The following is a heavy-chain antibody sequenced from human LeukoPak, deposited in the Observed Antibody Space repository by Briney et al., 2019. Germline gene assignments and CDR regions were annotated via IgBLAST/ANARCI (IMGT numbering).Heavy chain of an antibody. D-gene: IGHD2-2*01. CDR1: GGSINSYY. J-gene: IGHJ5*02. CDR2: IYYSGST. V-gene: IGHV4-59*01. CDR3: ARVGCSSTSCSWFDP. Sequence: SETLSLTRTVSGGSINSYYWSWIRQPPGKGLEWIGYIYYSGSTNYNPSLKSRVTISVDTSKNQFSLKLSSVTAADTAVYYCARVGCSSTSCSWFDPWGQGTLVTVSS.